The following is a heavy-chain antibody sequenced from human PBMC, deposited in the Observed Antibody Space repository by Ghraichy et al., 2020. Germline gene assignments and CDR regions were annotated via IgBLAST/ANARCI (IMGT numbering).Heavy chain of an antibody. V-gene: IGHV3-74*01. CDR2: INSDGSST. D-gene: IGHD4-17*01. CDR3: ASPARYDYADGMDV. J-gene: IGHJ6*02. Sequence: GGSLRLSCAASGFTFSSYWMHWVRQAPGKGLVWVSRINSDGSSTSYADSVKGRFTISRDNAKNTLYLQMNSLRAEDTAVYYCASPARYDYADGMDVWGQGTTVTVSS. CDR1: GFTFSSYW.